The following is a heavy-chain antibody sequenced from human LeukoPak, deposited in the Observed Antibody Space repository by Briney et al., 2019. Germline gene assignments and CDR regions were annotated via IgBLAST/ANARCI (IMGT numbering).Heavy chain of an antibody. CDR3: APRVVGSAPFDY. D-gene: IGHD2-15*01. V-gene: IGHV3-23*01. Sequence: GGSLRLSCAASGLTFSSYSMNWVRQAPGKGLEWVSAISGSTGRTYYADSVKGRFTISRDNSKNTLYLQMNNLRAEDTAVYYCAPRVVGSAPFDYWGQGTLVTVSS. J-gene: IGHJ4*02. CDR1: GLTFSSYS. CDR2: ISGSTGRT.